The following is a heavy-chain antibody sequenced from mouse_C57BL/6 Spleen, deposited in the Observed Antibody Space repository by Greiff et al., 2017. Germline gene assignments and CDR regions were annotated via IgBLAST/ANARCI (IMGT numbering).Heavy chain of an antibody. Sequence: EVKLMESGPGLAKPSQTLSLTCSVTGYSITSDYWNWIRTFPGNKLEYMGYISYSGSTYYNPSLKSRISITRDTSKNQYDLQLNSVTTEDTATYYCARYAYYSNYWYFDVWGTGTTVTVSS. V-gene: IGHV3-8*01. CDR3: ARYAYYSNYWYFDV. CDR2: ISYSGST. D-gene: IGHD2-5*01. CDR1: GYSITSDY. J-gene: IGHJ1*03.